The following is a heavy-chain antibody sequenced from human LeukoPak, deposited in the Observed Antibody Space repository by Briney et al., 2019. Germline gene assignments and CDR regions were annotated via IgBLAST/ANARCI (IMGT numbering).Heavy chain of an antibody. V-gene: IGHV3-30*18. Sequence: RSGTSLSLSCAASGFSFSTYGMHWVRQAPGKGLEWVAVISSVGKFKLYADSVKGRFTISRDNSKNTLYLQMNSLRTEDTAVFYCSKKQSSVRGASTGVGMDVWGQGTTVTVSS. J-gene: IGHJ6*02. CDR3: SKKQSSVRGASTGVGMDV. CDR2: ISSVGKFK. CDR1: GFSFSTYG. D-gene: IGHD3-10*01.